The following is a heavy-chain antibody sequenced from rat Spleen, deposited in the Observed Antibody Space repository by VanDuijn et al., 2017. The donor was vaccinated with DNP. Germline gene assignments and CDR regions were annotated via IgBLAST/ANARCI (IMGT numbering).Heavy chain of an antibody. J-gene: IGHJ1*01. Sequence: EVQLVESGGGLVQPGRSLKLSCVGSGFTSNNYWMTWIRQTPGKGLEWVASITQTGGSSYYPDSVKGRFTISRDNAQSTLYLQMNSLRSEDTATYYCARSNTYYDGTYYYWYFDFWGPGTMVTVSS. V-gene: IGHV5-31*01. D-gene: IGHD1-12*02. CDR1: GFTSNNYW. CDR3: ARSNTYYDGTYYYWYFDF. CDR2: ITQTGGSS.